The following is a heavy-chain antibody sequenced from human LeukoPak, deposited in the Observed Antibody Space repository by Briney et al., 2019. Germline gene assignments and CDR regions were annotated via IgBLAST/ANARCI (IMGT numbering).Heavy chain of an antibody. J-gene: IGHJ6*02. V-gene: IGHV3-7*01. Sequence: GGSLRLSCAASGFTFSSYWMSWVRQAPGKGLEWVANIKQDGSEKYYVDSVKGRFTISRDNAKNSLYLQMNSLRAEDTAVYYCARDRRLSVCSSTSCYDVNYYYGMDVWGQGTTVTVSS. CDR2: IKQDGSEK. CDR3: ARDRRLSVCSSTSCYDVNYYYGMDV. D-gene: IGHD2-2*01. CDR1: GFTFSSYW.